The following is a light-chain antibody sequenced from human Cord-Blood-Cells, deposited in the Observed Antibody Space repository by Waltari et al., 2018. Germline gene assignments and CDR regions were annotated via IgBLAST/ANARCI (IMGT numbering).Light chain of an antibody. V-gene: IGLV3-27*01. CDR1: VLATTY. Sequence: SYELTQPSSVSVSPGQTARITCSGDVLATTYARWFQQKPGQAPVLVIYKDSERPSGIPERFSGSSSGTTVTLTISGAQVEDEADYYCYSAADNNNYVFGTGTKVTVL. CDR3: YSAADNNNYV. CDR2: KDS. J-gene: IGLJ1*01.